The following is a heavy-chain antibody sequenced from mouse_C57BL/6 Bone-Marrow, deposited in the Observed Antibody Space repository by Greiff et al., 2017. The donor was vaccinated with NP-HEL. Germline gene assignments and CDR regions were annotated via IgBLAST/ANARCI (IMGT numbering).Heavy chain of an antibody. Sequence: QVTLKVSGPGILQPSQTLSLTCSFSGFSLSTFGMGVGWIRQPSGKGLVWLAHIWWGDDNYYNPALKRRLTISKDTSKNQVFLKIANVDTAVTATYYCARIARTMVTGWAMDYWGQGTSVTVSS. CDR2: IWWGDDN. D-gene: IGHD2-2*01. J-gene: IGHJ4*01. CDR3: ARIARTMVTGWAMDY. V-gene: IGHV8-8*01. CDR1: GFSLSTFGMG.